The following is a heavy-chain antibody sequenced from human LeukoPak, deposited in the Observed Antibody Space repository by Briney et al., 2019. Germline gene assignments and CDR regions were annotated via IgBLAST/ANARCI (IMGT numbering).Heavy chain of an antibody. J-gene: IGHJ4*02. D-gene: IGHD6-13*01. CDR2: TNPNSGGT. Sequence: GASVKVSCKASGYTFTGYYMHWVRQAPGQGLEWMGWTNPNSGGTNYAQKFQGWVTMTGDTSISTAYMELSRLRSDDTAVYYCAREDSSSWYGFDYWGQGTLVTVSS. CDR3: AREDSSSWYGFDY. CDR1: GYTFTGYY. V-gene: IGHV1-2*04.